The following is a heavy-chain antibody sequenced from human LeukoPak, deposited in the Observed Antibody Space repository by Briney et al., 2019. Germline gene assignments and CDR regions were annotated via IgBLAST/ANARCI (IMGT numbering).Heavy chain of an antibody. CDR2: ISYDGSNK. D-gene: IGHD1-26*01. CDR1: GFTFSSYG. V-gene: IGHV3-30*18. Sequence: PGGSLRLSCAASGFTFSSYGMHWVRQAPGKGLEWEAVISYDGSNKYYADSVKGRFTISRDNSKNTLYLQMNSLRAEDTAVYYCAKNSGSYSYYFDYWGQGTLVTVSS. J-gene: IGHJ4*02. CDR3: AKNSGSYSYYFDY.